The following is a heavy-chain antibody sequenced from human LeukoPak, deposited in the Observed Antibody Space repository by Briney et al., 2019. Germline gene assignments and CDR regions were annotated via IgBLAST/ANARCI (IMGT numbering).Heavy chain of an antibody. J-gene: IGHJ6*03. V-gene: IGHV3-30*02. CDR1: GFTFSSYG. CDR2: IRYDGSNK. D-gene: IGHD7-27*01. CDR3: AKDLGTYYYYMDV. Sequence: GGSLRLSCAASGFTFSSYGMHWVRQAPGKGLEWVAFIRYDGSNKYYADSVKGRFTISRDNSKNTLYLQMNSLRGEDTAVYYCAKDLGTYYYYMDVWAKGPRSPSP.